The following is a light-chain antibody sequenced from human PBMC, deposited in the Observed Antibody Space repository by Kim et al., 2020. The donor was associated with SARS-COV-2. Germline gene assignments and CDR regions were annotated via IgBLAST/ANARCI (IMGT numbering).Light chain of an antibody. Sequence: QSALTQPASVSGSPGQSITISCTGTSSDIGAYNYVSWYQQHPGKAPKLVIYDVSNRPSGVSNRFSGSKSGNTASLTISGLQAEDEADYYCSSYTSSSTLCVFGTGTKVTV. J-gene: IGLJ1*01. CDR1: SSDIGAYNY. CDR2: DVS. CDR3: SSYTSSSTLCV. V-gene: IGLV2-14*03.